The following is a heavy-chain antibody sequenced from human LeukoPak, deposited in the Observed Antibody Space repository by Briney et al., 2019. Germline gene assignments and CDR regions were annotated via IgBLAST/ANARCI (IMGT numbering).Heavy chain of an antibody. CDR2: INWDGGST. V-gene: IGHV3-20*04. CDR3: ARTVSSAGWSDDAFDI. CDR1: GFTFDYYG. D-gene: IGHD6-19*01. J-gene: IGHJ3*02. Sequence: GGSLRLSCAASGFTFDYYGMSWARQAPGKGLEWVSGINWDGGSTGYADSVKGRFTISRDNAKNFLYLQMNSLRAEDTALYYCARTVSSAGWSDDAFDIWGQGTMVTVSS.